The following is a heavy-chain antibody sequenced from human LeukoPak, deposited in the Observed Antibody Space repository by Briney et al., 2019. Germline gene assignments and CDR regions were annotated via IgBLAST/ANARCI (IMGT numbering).Heavy chain of an antibody. Sequence: QTGGSLRLSCAASGFTLSSYGMHWVRQAPGKGLEWVAVIWYDGSNKYYADSVKGRFTISRDNSKNTLYLQMNSLRAEDTAVYYCARAYYDSSGYMVLDYWGQGTLVTVSS. CDR2: IWYDGSNK. CDR1: GFTLSSYG. V-gene: IGHV3-33*01. J-gene: IGHJ4*02. D-gene: IGHD3-22*01. CDR3: ARAYYDSSGYMVLDY.